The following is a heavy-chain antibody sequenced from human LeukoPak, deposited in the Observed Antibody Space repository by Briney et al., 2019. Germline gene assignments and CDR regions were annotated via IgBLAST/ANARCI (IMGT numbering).Heavy chain of an antibody. CDR1: GASVNSDTYY. Sequence: SETLSLTCTVSGASVNSDTYYWSWIRQPPGKGLEWIGYIHYSGNTNYNPSLKSRVTISVDTSKNQFSLKLSSVTAADTAVYYCARGLGIAAAGQFDPWGQGTLVTVSS. CDR2: IHYSGNT. CDR3: ARGLGIAAAGQFDP. J-gene: IGHJ5*02. D-gene: IGHD6-13*01. V-gene: IGHV4-61*01.